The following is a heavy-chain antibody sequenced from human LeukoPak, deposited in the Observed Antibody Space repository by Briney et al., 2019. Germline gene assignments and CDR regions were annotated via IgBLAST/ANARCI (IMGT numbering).Heavy chain of an antibody. CDR2: ISGSGDST. CDR3: ARDPSYCSSTNCYVGSPLYYYYPMDV. CDR1: GFTFSNYA. J-gene: IGHJ6*02. Sequence: GGSLRLSCAASGFTFSNYAMSWVRQAPGKGLEWVSAISGSGDSTYYADSVKGRFTISRDNAKNSLYLQMNSLRAEDTAVYYCARDPSYCSSTNCYVGSPLYYYYPMDVWGQGTTVTVSS. V-gene: IGHV3-23*01. D-gene: IGHD2-2*01.